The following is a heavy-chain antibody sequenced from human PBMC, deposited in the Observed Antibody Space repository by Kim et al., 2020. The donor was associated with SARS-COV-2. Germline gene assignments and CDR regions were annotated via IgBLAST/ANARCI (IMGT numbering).Heavy chain of an antibody. D-gene: IGHD3-22*01. V-gene: IGHV4-31*02. CDR3: ARASITMIVVEAFDI. J-gene: IGHJ3*02. Sequence: NPSLKSRVTISVDTSKNQFSLKLSSVTAADTAVYYGARASITMIVVEAFDIWGQGTMVTVSS.